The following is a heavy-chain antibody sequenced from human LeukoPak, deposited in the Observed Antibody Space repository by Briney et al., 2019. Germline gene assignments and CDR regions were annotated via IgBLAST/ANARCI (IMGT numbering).Heavy chain of an antibody. V-gene: IGHV3-23*01. D-gene: IGHD2-21*01. CDR3: AKAPVTSCRGAYCYPFDS. J-gene: IGHJ4*02. CDR1: GFPLSSHA. Sequence: PGGSLRLSCAASGFPLSSHAMSWVRQAPGKGLEWVSATSSSDAGTYYADSVRGRFTISRDNSKNTLYLQMNSLRAEDAAVYFCAKAPVTSCRGAYCYPFDSWGQGTLVTVSS. CDR2: TSSSDAGT.